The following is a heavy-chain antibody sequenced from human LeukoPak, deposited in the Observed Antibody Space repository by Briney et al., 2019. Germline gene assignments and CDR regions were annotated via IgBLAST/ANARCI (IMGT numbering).Heavy chain of an antibody. D-gene: IGHD3-3*01. CDR1: GFTFDDYA. Sequence: GGSLRLSCAASGFTFDDYAMNWVRQAPGKGLEWVSGINWNGGSTYYRDSVEGRFTISRDNAKNSLYLQMNSLRAEDTALYYCARVKGSGYRNSIDYWGQGTLVTVSS. J-gene: IGHJ4*02. CDR3: ARVKGSGYRNSIDY. CDR2: INWNGGST. V-gene: IGHV3-20*04.